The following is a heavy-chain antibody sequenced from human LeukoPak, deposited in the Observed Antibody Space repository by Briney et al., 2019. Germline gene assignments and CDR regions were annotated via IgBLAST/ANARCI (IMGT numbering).Heavy chain of an antibody. V-gene: IGHV1-69*04. CDR1: GYTFTGYY. D-gene: IGHD6-6*01. J-gene: IGHJ4*02. Sequence: SVKVSCKASGYTFTGYYMHWVRQAPGQGLEWMGRIIPILGIANYAQKFQGRVTITADKSTSTAYMELSSLRSEDTAVYYCARDGDPGSSAASGDYWGQGTLVTVSS. CDR3: ARDGDPGSSAASGDY. CDR2: IIPILGIA.